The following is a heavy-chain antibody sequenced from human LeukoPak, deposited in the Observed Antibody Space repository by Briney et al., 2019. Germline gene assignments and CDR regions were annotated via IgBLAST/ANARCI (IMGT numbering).Heavy chain of an antibody. V-gene: IGHV1-2*02. Sequence: ASVKVSCKASGYTFTGYYMHWVRQAPGQGLEWMGWINPNSGGTNYAQKFQGRVTMTRDTSISTAYMELSRLRSDDTAVYYCARAPPTLPPGFDYWGQGTLVTVSS. CDR3: ARAPPTLPPGFDY. CDR2: INPNSGGT. CDR1: GYTFTGYY. J-gene: IGHJ4*02.